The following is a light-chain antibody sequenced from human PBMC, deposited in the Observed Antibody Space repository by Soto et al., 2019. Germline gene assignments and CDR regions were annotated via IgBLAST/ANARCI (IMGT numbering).Light chain of an antibody. CDR1: NIGDKA. CDR3: QVWDTTNDHPI. CDR2: YDF. Sequence: SYVLTQRPSVSVAPEKTARITCGGDNIGDKAVHWYQHRPGQAPVLVIYYDFERPSGIHERFSGSNSGNTATLTISRVEAGYEADYYCQVWDTTNDHPIFGGGTKVTVL. J-gene: IGLJ2*01. V-gene: IGLV3-21*04.